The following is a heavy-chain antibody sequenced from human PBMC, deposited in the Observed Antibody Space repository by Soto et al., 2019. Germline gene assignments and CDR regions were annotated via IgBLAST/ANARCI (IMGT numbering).Heavy chain of an antibody. CDR2: IYYSGST. D-gene: IGHD3-16*02. V-gene: IGHV4-31*03. J-gene: IGHJ6*02. CDR3: ARGRGPNYDYVWGSYRHYYYYGMDV. CDR1: GGSISSGGYY. Sequence: SETLSLTCTVSGGSISSGGYYWIWIRQHPGKVLEWIGYIYYSGSTYYNPSLKSRVTISVDTSKNQFSLKLSSVTAADTAVYYCARGRGPNYDYVWGSYRHYYYYGMDVWGQGTTVTVSS.